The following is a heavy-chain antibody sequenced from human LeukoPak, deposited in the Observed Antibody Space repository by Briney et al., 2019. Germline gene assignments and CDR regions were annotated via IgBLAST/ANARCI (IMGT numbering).Heavy chain of an antibody. CDR3: ARDHRVGATRDYYYYYYMDV. V-gene: IGHV3-21*01. Sequence: PGGSLRLSCAASGFTLSSYSMNWVRQAPGKELEWVSSISSSSSYIYYADSVKGRFTISRDNAKNSLYLQMNSLRAEDTAVYYCARDHRVGATRDYYYYYYMDVWGKGTTVTVSS. CDR2: ISSSSSYI. J-gene: IGHJ6*03. D-gene: IGHD1-26*01. CDR1: GFTLSSYS.